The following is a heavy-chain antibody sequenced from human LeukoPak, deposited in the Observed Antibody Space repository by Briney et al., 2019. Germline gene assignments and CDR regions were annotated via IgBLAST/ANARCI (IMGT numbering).Heavy chain of an antibody. D-gene: IGHD3-10*01. Sequence: ASVKVSCKASGYTLSTYTMHWLRQAPGQRPEWMGCIYAGNGNVKYSQNFQARVTITRDTSASTAYLELSSLRSEDTAVYYCARGEVVRGVSSFDYWGQGTLVTVSS. J-gene: IGHJ4*02. CDR1: GYTLSTYT. CDR3: ARGEVVRGVSSFDY. V-gene: IGHV1-3*01. CDR2: IYAGNGNV.